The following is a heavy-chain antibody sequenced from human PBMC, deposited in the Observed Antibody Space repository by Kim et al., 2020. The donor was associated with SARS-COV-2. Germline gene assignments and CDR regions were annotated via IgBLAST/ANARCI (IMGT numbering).Heavy chain of an antibody. CDR1: GFTFIGHA. CDR3: MKGGWGWIWDH. V-gene: IGHV3-23*01. Sequence: GGSLRLSCTTSGFTFIGHAMSWVRQAPGQGLEWVSSIDGSDGTTYYVDSVKGRFTISRGDAKNTLYLQMRALRADDTATYYCMKGGWGWIWDHWGQGTLVTVSS. CDR2: IDGSDGTT. J-gene: IGHJ4*02. D-gene: IGHD2-2*03.